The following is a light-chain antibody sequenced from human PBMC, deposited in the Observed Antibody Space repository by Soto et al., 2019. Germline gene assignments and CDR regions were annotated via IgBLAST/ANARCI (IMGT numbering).Light chain of an antibody. CDR3: KQSSIRPRT. CDR2: AES. J-gene: IGKJ2*01. CDR1: QSISIY. V-gene: IGKV1-39*01. Sequence: DIQLTQSPASLSASVGDRVTIICRASQSISIYLNWYQQKPGKAPRLLIYAESSLQSEVPSRFSGGGSGTDFTLTISSLQPEDFATYYCKQSSIRPRTFGQGTKLDIK.